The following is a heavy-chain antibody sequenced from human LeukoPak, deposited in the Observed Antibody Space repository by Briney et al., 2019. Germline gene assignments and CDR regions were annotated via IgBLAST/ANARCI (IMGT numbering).Heavy chain of an antibody. CDR1: GFTFSSYW. Sequence: GGSLRLSCAASGFTFSSYWMHWVRQTPGKGLVWVSRINSDGRSISYADSVKGRFTISRDNAKNTLYLQMNSLRAEDTAVYYCVRDIVVVVAASYGMDVWGQGTTVTVSS. CDR2: INSDGRSI. V-gene: IGHV3-74*01. CDR3: VRDIVVVVAASYGMDV. J-gene: IGHJ6*02. D-gene: IGHD2-15*01.